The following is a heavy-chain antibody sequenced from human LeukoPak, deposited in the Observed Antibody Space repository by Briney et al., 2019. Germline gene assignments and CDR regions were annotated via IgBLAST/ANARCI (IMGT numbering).Heavy chain of an antibody. J-gene: IGHJ6*04. Sequence: SVKVSCKASVGTFSSYAISWVRQAPGQGLEWMGGIIPIFGTANYAQKFQGRVTITADESTSTAYMELSSLRSEDTAVYYCARAEYQLPGPYYYGMDVWGKGTTVTVSS. CDR2: IIPIFGTA. V-gene: IGHV1-69*13. D-gene: IGHD2-2*01. CDR3: ARAEYQLPGPYYYGMDV. CDR1: VGTFSSYA.